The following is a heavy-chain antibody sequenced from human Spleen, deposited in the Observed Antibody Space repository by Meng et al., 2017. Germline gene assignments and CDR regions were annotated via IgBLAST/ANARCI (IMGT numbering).Heavy chain of an antibody. V-gene: IGHV3-11*01. J-gene: IGHJ6*02. CDR2: ISSSGSTI. CDR1: GFSVSHNY. CDR3: ARGIGGYYVAWGLYYYYGMDV. D-gene: IGHD3-22*01. Sequence: GGSLRLSCAASGFSVSHNYMSWIRQAPGKGLEWVSYISSSGSTIYYADSVKGRFTISRDNAKNSLYLQMNSLRAEDTAVYYCARGIGGYYVAWGLYYYYGMDVWGQGTTVTVSS.